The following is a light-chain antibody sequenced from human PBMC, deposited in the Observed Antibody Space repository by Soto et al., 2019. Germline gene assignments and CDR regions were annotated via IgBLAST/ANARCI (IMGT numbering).Light chain of an antibody. CDR3: QQYDSYSLT. Sequence: DSNMPTCPSSLSAGVGASVTMTSPASQSISSWLAWYQQKPGKAPKLLIYDASSLESGVPSRFSGSGSGTEFTLAINSLQPDDFATYFCQQYDSYSLTGGGGTKGDIK. J-gene: IGKJ4*01. CDR1: QSISSW. CDR2: DAS. V-gene: IGKV1-5*01.